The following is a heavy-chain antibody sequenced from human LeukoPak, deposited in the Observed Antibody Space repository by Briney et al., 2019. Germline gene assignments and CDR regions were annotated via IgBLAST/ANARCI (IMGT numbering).Heavy chain of an antibody. V-gene: IGHV4-59*08. Sequence: SQTLSLTCTVSGGSISSYCWSWIRQPPGKGLEWIGYIYYSGSTNYNPSLKSRVTISVDTSKNQFSLKLSSVTAADTAAYYCARQPEYSSSIDYWGQGTLVTVSS. CDR1: GGSISSYC. CDR2: IYYSGST. D-gene: IGHD6-6*01. CDR3: ARQPEYSSSIDY. J-gene: IGHJ4*02.